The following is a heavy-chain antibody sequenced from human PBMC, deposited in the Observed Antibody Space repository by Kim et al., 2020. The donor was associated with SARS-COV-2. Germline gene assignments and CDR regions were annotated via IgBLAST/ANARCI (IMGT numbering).Heavy chain of an antibody. D-gene: IGHD6-19*01. Sequence: LKSRVTISVDTSKNQFSLKLSSVTAADRAVYYCARDTSTYSSGWHNWFDPWGQGTLVTVSS. J-gene: IGHJ5*02. CDR3: ARDTSTYSSGWHNWFDP. V-gene: IGHV4-31*02.